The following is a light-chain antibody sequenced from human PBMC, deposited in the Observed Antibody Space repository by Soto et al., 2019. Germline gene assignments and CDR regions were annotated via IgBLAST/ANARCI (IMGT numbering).Light chain of an antibody. Sequence: NFMLTQPHSVSESPGKTVTISCTRSSGSIASNYVQWYQQRPGSAPTTVIYEDNQRPSGVPDRFSGSIDSSSNSASLPISGLKTEDEGDYYCQSYDSSNVVFGGGTKLTVL. V-gene: IGLV6-57*04. CDR1: SGSIASNY. CDR3: QSYDSSNVV. J-gene: IGLJ2*01. CDR2: EDN.